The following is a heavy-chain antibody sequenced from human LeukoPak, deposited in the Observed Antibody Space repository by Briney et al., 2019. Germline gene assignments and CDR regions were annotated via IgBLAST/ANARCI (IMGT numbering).Heavy chain of an antibody. CDR1: GGSISSNNNY. Sequence: SETLSLTCTVSGGSISSNNNYWGWIRQPPGKGLEWLGSIYYSGSTYYNPSLKSRVTISVDTSKNQFSLKLSSVTAADTAVYYCARSNSYVNWSDPWGQGTLVTVSS. CDR2: IYYSGST. V-gene: IGHV4-39*01. D-gene: IGHD4-23*01. J-gene: IGHJ5*02. CDR3: ARSNSYVNWSDP.